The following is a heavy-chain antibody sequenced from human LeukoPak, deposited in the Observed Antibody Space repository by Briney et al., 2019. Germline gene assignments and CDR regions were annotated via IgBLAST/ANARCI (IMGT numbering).Heavy chain of an antibody. Sequence: GGSLRLSCAASGFTFSTYWMSWVRQAPGKGLEWVANIKQDGSEKYYVDSVKGRFTISRDNAKNSLYLQMSSLRADDTAVYYCARDLPTGSDYFDYWGQGTLVTVSS. V-gene: IGHV3-7*01. CDR3: ARDLPTGSDYFDY. CDR2: IKQDGSEK. D-gene: IGHD6-6*01. J-gene: IGHJ4*02. CDR1: GFTFSTYW.